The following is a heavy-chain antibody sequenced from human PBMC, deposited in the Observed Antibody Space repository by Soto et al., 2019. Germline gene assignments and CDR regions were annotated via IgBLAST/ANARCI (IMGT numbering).Heavy chain of an antibody. Sequence: GGSLRLSCAASGFSFSSSTMYWVRQAPGKGLEWVALISYDKSNKYYAESGKGRFTISRDNSKNKLYLERDSLGAEDTAVYYCAKDRPYWHYYYAMDVWGLGTTVTVSS. CDR3: AKDRPYWHYYYAMDV. V-gene: IGHV3-30*18. CDR2: ISYDKSNK. D-gene: IGHD2-21*01. CDR1: GFSFSSST. J-gene: IGHJ6*02.